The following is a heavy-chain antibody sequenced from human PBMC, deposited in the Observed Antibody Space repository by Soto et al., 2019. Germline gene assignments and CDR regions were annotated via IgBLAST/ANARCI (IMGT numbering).Heavy chain of an antibody. CDR1: GYTFTSYY. CDR3: ARDHPWELLRFGGQEDAFDI. J-gene: IGHJ3*02. V-gene: IGHV1-46*01. Sequence: QVQLVQSGAEVKKPGASVKVSCKASGYTFTSYYMHWVRQAPGQGLEWMGIINPSGGSTSYAQKFQGRVTMTRDTSTSTVYMELSSLRSEDTAVYYCARDHPWELLRFGGQEDAFDIWGQGTMVTVSS. D-gene: IGHD1-26*01. CDR2: INPSGGST.